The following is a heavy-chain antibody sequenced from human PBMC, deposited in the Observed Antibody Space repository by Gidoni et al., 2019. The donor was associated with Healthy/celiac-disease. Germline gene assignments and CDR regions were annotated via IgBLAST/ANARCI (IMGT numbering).Heavy chain of an antibody. D-gene: IGHD1-26*01. CDR1: GFTFSSYG. CDR2: ISYDGSNK. Sequence: QVQLVESGGGVVQPGMSLRLSCAASGFTFSSYGMHWVRQAPGKGLEWVAVISYDGSNKYYADSVKGRFTISRDNSKNTLYLQMNSLRAEDTAVYYCAKDLEYSGSYFGYWGQGTLVTVSS. J-gene: IGHJ4*02. V-gene: IGHV3-30*18. CDR3: AKDLEYSGSYFGY.